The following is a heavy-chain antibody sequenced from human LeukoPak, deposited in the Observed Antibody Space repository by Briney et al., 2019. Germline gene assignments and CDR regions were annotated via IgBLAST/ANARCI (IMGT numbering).Heavy chain of an antibody. CDR3: ARHRGLLWFGEDGMDV. Sequence: ESLKISWKGSGYSLTSYLIGLGRQIARKGLGLEGIIYPGDSDTRYSPSFQGQVTISADKSISTAYLQWSSLKASDTAMYYCARHRGLLWFGEDGMDVWGQGTTVTVSS. CDR2: IYPGDSDT. V-gene: IGHV5-51*01. CDR1: GYSLTSYL. D-gene: IGHD3-10*01. J-gene: IGHJ6*02.